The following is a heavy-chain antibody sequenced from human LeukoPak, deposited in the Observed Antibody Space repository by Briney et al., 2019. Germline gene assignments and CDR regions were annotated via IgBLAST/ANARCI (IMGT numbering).Heavy chain of an antibody. Sequence: GRSLRLSCAASGFTLSSYAMHWVRQAPGKGLEWVAVISYDGSNKYYADSVKGRFTISRDNSKNTLYLQMNSLRAEDTAVYYCARRPHYGSGSYFWGQGTLVTVSS. V-gene: IGHV3-30-3*01. CDR1: GFTLSSYA. D-gene: IGHD3-10*01. J-gene: IGHJ4*02. CDR2: ISYDGSNK. CDR3: ARRPHYGSGSYF.